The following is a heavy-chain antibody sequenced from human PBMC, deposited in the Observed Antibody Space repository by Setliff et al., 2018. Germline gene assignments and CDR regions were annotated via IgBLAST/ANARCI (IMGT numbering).Heavy chain of an antibody. J-gene: IGHJ4*02. CDR1: GFRFSDLY. Sequence: LRLSCAASGFRFSDLYMSWVRQAPGKRLEWVSSLDGDSSHIYYADSLRGRFTISRDNSNSEVFLQMDSLRAEDTAVYYCARDQARWLVAAGTFDYWGLGALVTVSS. V-gene: IGHV3-11*05. CDR2: LDGDSSHI. CDR3: ARDQARWLVAAGTFDY. D-gene: IGHD1-1*01.